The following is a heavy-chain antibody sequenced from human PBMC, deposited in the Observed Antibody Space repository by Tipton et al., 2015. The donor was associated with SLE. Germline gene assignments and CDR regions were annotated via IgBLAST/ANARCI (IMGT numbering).Heavy chain of an antibody. CDR3: ARAEGSWDAFDI. CDR1: GGPISTYY. CDR2: IYHTGST. Sequence: TLSLTCTVSGGPISTYYWSWIRQPPKQGLEWIGWIYHTGSTDYNPSLKSRVTISVDTSKNQFSLKLSSVTAADTAVYYCARAEGSWDAFDIWGQGTMVTVSS. D-gene: IGHD2-15*01. V-gene: IGHV4-59*01. J-gene: IGHJ3*02.